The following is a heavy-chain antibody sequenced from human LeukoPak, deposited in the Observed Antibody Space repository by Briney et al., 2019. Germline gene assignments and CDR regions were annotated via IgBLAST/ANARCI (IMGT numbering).Heavy chain of an antibody. V-gene: IGHV4-39*01. CDR1: GGSISSSSYY. J-gene: IGHJ3*02. CDR3: ARSDYGRDAFDI. CDR2: IYYSGST. Sequence: PSETLSLTCTVSGGSISSSSYYWGWIRQPPGKGLEWIGSIYYSGSTYYNPSLKSRVTISVDTSKNQFSLKLSSVTASDTAVYYCARSDYGRDAFDIWGQGTMVTVSS. D-gene: IGHD4-17*01.